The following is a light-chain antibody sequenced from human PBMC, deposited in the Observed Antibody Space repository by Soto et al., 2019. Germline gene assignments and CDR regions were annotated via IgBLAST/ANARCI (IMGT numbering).Light chain of an antibody. CDR1: SGHSSYA. Sequence: QLVLTQSPSASASLGASVKLTCTLSSGHSSYAIAWHQQQPEKAPRYLMNLNSDGGHSKGDGIPDRFSGSGSGAERYLTISSLQSEDEADYYCQTWGTGIVVLGGGTKLTVL. J-gene: IGLJ2*01. CDR2: LNSDGGH. V-gene: IGLV4-69*01. CDR3: QTWGTGIVV.